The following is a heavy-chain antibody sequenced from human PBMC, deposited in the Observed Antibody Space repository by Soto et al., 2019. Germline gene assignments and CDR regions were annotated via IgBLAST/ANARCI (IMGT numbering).Heavy chain of an antibody. CDR3: ERDPVSGNYIRFDP. Sequence: SVKVSCKASGYTFTSYDINWVRQATGQGLEWMGGIIPIFGKANYAQKFQGRVTITADESTSTAYMELSSLRSEDTAVYYCERDPVSGNYIRFDPWGQGTLVSVSS. D-gene: IGHD4-4*01. CDR2: IIPIFGKA. V-gene: IGHV1-69*13. CDR1: GYTFTSYD. J-gene: IGHJ5*02.